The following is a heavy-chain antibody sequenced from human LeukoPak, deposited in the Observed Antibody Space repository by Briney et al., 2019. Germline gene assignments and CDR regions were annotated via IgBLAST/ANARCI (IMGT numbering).Heavy chain of an antibody. CDR2: ISGVYDNI. Sequence: GGSLRLSCAASGFTFSEYYMTWIRQAPGKGLEWVSYISGVYDNIFYGNSVKGRFTISRDNAKKSVYLQMNSLRAEDTAVYYCAGGGAHGMDVWGQGTTVTVSS. CDR1: GFTFSEYY. J-gene: IGHJ6*02. CDR3: AGGGAHGMDV. D-gene: IGHD1-26*01. V-gene: IGHV3-11*01.